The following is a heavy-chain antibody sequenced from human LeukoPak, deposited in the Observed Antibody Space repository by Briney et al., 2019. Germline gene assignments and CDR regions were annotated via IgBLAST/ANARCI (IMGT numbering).Heavy chain of an antibody. CDR3: ARSAVAGTLRKFDY. CDR1: DYTFTNFG. Sequence: ASVKVSCKTSDYTFTNFGISWVRQAPGQGLEWMGWISGYTGNTNYAQKFQGRVTMTTDRSTRTAYMELRTLRSGDTAVYYCARSAVAGTLRKFDYWGQGTLVTVSS. V-gene: IGHV1-18*01. CDR2: ISGYTGNT. D-gene: IGHD6-19*01. J-gene: IGHJ4*02.